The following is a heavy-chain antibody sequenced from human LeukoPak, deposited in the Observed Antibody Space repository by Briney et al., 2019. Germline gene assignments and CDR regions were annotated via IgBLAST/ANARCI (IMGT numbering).Heavy chain of an antibody. Sequence: GGSLRLSCAVSGFTVSRNYMSWVRQAPGKGLEWVSVIYSGGSTDYADSVKGRFTISRDNSKNTLYLQMNSLRAEDTAVYYCAREGMGATFDYWGQGTLVTVSS. D-gene: IGHD1-26*01. J-gene: IGHJ4*02. CDR1: GFTVSRNY. V-gene: IGHV3-53*01. CDR3: AREGMGATFDY. CDR2: IYSGGST.